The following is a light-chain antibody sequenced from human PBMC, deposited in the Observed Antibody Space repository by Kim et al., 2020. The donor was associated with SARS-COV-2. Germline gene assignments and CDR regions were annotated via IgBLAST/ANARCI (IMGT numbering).Light chain of an antibody. CDR1: QGINNY. J-gene: IGKJ1*01. V-gene: IGKV1-27*01. Sequence: AYGGDRVTIACRASQGINNYLAWYKQRPGKVPKLLIYGASTLQSGVPSRFSGSGFGTDFTLTISSLQPEDGATYYCQKYNSAPWTFGRGTKVDIK. CDR2: GAS. CDR3: QKYNSAPWT.